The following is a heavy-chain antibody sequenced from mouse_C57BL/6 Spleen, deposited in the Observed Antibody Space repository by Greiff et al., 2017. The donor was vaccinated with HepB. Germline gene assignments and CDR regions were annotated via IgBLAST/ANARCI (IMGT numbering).Heavy chain of an antibody. CDR1: GYTFTSYW. J-gene: IGHJ3*01. CDR3: ARRDDGYDVDGFAY. D-gene: IGHD2-2*01. CDR2: IHPNSGST. V-gene: IGHV1-64*01. Sequence: QVQLKQPGAELVKPGASVKLSCKASGYTFTSYWMHWVKQRPGQGLEWIGMIHPNSGSTNYNEKFKSKATLTVDKSSSTAYMQLSSLTSEDSAVYYCARRDDGYDVDGFAYWGQGTLVTVSA.